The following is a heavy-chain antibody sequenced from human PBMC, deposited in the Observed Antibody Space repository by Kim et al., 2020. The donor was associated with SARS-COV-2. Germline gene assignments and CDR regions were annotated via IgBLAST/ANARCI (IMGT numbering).Heavy chain of an antibody. D-gene: IGHD2-2*02. Sequence: ASVKVSCKASGYTFTSYAMNWVRQAPGQGLEWMGWINTNTGNPTYAQGFTGRFVFSLDTSVSTAYLQISSLKAEDTAVYYCARRLPAAIRQKKYNWFDPWGQGTLVTVSS. CDR3: ARRLPAAIRQKKYNWFDP. V-gene: IGHV7-4-1*02. CDR1: GYTFTSYA. J-gene: IGHJ5*02. CDR2: INTNTGNP.